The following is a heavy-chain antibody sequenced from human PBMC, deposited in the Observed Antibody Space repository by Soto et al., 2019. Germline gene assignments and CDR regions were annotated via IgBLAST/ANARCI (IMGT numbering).Heavy chain of an antibody. CDR3: ARVGTPFTGDKGGY. J-gene: IGHJ4*02. D-gene: IGHD2-8*02. V-gene: IGHV4-31*03. CDR2: IYYSGST. Sequence: QVQLQESGPGLVKPSQTLSLTCTVSGGSISSGGYYWSWIRQDPGKGLEWIGYIYYSGSTYYNPSLKSRVTISVDTSKNQFSLKLSSVAAADTALYYCARVGTPFTGDKGGYWGQGTLVTVSS. CDR1: GGSISSGGYY.